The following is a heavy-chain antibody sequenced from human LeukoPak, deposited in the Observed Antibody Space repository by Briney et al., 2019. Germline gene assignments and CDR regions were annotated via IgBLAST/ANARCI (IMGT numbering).Heavy chain of an antibody. CDR1: GLTFSNAW. CDR3: TTNPGSWGDF. Sequence: GGSPRLSCAVSGLTFSNAWMNWVRQAPGKGLEWVAHIKSETNGGTADYAAAVEGRFTISRDDSKNTLYLQMNSLKVEDTAVYFCTTNPGSWGDFWGQGSLVTVSS. J-gene: IGHJ4*02. D-gene: IGHD2-15*01. V-gene: IGHV3-15*07. CDR2: IKSETNGGTA.